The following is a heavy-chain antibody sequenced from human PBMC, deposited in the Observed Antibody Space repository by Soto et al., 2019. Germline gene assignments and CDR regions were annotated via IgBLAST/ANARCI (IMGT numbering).Heavy chain of an antibody. V-gene: IGHV3-30*18. CDR3: AKDRGELLPPYYYYYYGMDV. J-gene: IGHJ6*01. CDR2: ISYDGSNK. Sequence: QVQLVESGGGVVQPGRSLRLSCAASGFTFSSYGMHWVRQAPGKGLEWVAVISYDGSNKYYADSVKGRFTISRDNSKNTLYLQMNSLRAEDTAVYYCAKDRGELLPPYYYYYYGMDVW. D-gene: IGHD1-26*01. CDR1: GFTFSSYG.